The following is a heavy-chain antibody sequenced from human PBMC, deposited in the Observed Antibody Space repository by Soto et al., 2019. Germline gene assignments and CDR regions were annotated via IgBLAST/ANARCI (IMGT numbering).Heavy chain of an antibody. CDR1: GFTFSSYA. D-gene: IGHD3-9*01. CDR2: ISGSGGST. Sequence: GGSLRLSCAASGFTFSSYAMSWVRQAPGKGLEWVSAISGSGGSTYYADSVKGRFTISRDNSKNTLYLQMNSLRAEDTVVYYCAKDGYFDWLFDYYYYYYMDVWGKGTTVTVAS. CDR3: AKDGYFDWLFDYYYYYYMDV. J-gene: IGHJ6*03. V-gene: IGHV3-23*01.